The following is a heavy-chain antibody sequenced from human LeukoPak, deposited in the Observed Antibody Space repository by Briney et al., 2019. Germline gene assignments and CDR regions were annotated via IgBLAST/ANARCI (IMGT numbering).Heavy chain of an antibody. CDR2: IWYDGSNK. Sequence: GGSLRLSCAASGFTFSSYGMHWVRQAPGKGLEWVAVIWYDGSNKYYADSVKGRFTISRDNSKNTLYLQMNSLRAEDTAVYYCARERYYDFWSGYYTLGYWGQGTLVTVSP. D-gene: IGHD3-3*01. J-gene: IGHJ4*02. CDR3: ARERYYDFWSGYYTLGY. V-gene: IGHV3-33*01. CDR1: GFTFSSYG.